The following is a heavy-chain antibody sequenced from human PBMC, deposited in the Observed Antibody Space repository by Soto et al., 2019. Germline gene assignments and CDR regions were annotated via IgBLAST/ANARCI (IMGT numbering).Heavy chain of an antibody. CDR2: INPNSGGT. V-gene: IGHV1-2*04. CDR3: ARYGGTYGSGRKGFDY. CDR1: GYTFTGYY. J-gene: IGHJ4*02. Sequence: QVQLVQSGAEVKKPGASVKVSCKASGYTFTGYYMHWVRQAPGQGLEWMGWINPNSGGTNYAQKFQGWVTMTRDTSISTAYMELSRLRSDDTAVYYCARYGGTYGSGRKGFDYWGQGTLVTVSS. D-gene: IGHD3-10*01.